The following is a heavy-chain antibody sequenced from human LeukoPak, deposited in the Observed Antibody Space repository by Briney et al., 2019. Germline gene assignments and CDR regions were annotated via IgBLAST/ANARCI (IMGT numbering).Heavy chain of an antibody. CDR1: GGTFSSYA. J-gene: IGHJ5*02. CDR3: ARVTTEGDFWGGYLTTDNWFDP. Sequence: GASVKVSCKASGGTFSSYAISWVRQAPGQGLEWMGGIIPIFGTANCAQKFQGRVTITADESTSTAYMELSSLRSEDTAVYYCARVTTEGDFWGGYLTTDNWFDPWGQGTLVTVSS. CDR2: IIPIFGTA. V-gene: IGHV1-69*13. D-gene: IGHD3-3*01.